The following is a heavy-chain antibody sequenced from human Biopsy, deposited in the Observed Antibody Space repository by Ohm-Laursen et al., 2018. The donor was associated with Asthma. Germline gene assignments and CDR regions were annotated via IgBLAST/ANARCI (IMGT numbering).Heavy chain of an antibody. V-gene: IGHV4-30-4*01. CDR2: IYYIEST. CDR1: GGSISSGAYY. Sequence: SQTLSLTCTVSGGSISSGAYYWSWVRQPPGKGLEWIGYIYYIESTYYNPSLKSRVAISLDTSKNQFSLKLSSVTAADTAVYFWARRGGVRRYFDYWGQGTLVTVSS. D-gene: IGHD3-16*01. CDR3: ARRGGVRRYFDY. J-gene: IGHJ4*02.